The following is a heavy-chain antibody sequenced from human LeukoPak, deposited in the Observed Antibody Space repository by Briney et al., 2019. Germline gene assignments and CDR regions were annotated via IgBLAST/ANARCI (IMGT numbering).Heavy chain of an antibody. Sequence: PGGSLRLSCAASGFTVSSNYMSWVRQAPGKGLEWVSVIYSGGSTYYADSVKGRFTISRDNSKNTLYLQMNSLRAEDTAVYYCGRDRNYYDSRGEDWGQGTLVTVSS. CDR2: IYSGGST. J-gene: IGHJ4*02. D-gene: IGHD3-22*01. CDR1: GFTVSSNY. V-gene: IGHV3-66*01. CDR3: GRDRNYYDSRGED.